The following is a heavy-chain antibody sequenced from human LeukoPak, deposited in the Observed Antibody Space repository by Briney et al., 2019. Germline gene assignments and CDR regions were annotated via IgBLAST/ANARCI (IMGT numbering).Heavy chain of an antibody. CDR1: GFIFSSYA. CDR3: AKDRVYGGYEPYYFDY. J-gene: IGHJ4*02. CDR2: ISGSGGST. Sequence: SGGSLRLSCAASGFIFSSYAMSWVRQAPGKGLEWVSRISGSGGSTYYADSVKGRFTISRDNSENTLYLQMTSLRAEDTALYYCAKDRVYGGYEPYYFDYWGQGTLVTVSS. D-gene: IGHD5-12*01. V-gene: IGHV3-23*01.